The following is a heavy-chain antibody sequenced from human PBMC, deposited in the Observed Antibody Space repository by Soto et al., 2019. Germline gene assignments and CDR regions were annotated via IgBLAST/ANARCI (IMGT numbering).Heavy chain of an antibody. CDR2: IYHSGST. D-gene: IGHD2-15*01. Sequence: QVQLQESGPGLVKPSGTLSLTCTVSGASISSTSSGDWWSWVRQPPGKGLEWIGEIYHSGSTNYNPSLKSRVTMSVDKSKNQFSLRLSSVTAAATAVYYCAKMVGAAQVDYWGQGTLVTVSS. CDR3: AKMVGAAQVDY. J-gene: IGHJ4*02. V-gene: IGHV4-4*02. CDR1: GASISSTSSGDW.